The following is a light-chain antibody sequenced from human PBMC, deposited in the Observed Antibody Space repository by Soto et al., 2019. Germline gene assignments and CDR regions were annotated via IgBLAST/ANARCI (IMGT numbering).Light chain of an antibody. CDR2: EVS. V-gene: IGLV2-14*01. Sequence: QSALTQPASVSGSPGQSITISCTGTSSDVGAYNYVSWYQQHPGKAPKLMISEVSKRPSGVSNRFSGSKSGNTASLTISGLQYEDEAQYYCSSFPSSNTVVFGGGTKLTFL. CDR3: SSFPSSNTVV. J-gene: IGLJ2*01. CDR1: SSDVGAYNY.